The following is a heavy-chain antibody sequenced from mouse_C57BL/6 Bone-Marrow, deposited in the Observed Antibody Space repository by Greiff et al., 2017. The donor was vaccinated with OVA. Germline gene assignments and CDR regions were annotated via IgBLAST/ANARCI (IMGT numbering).Heavy chain of an antibody. V-gene: IGHV1-64*01. Sequence: QVQLQQPGAELVKPGASVKLSCKASGYTFTSYWMHWVKQRPGQGLEWIGMIHPNSGSTNYNEKFKSKATLTVDKSSSTAYMQLSSLTSEDSAVYYCARNPIYYGYAAWFAYWGQGTLVTVSA. D-gene: IGHD2-2*01. CDR3: ARNPIYYGYAAWFAY. CDR1: GYTFTSYW. CDR2: IHPNSGST. J-gene: IGHJ3*01.